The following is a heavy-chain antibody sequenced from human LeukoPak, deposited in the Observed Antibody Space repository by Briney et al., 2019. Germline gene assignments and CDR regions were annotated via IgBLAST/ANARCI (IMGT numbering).Heavy chain of an antibody. CDR1: GFTFSSYD. Sequence: AGGSLRLSCAASGFTFSSYDMHWVRQATGKGLEWVSAIGTAGDTYYPGSVKGRFTISRENAKNSLYLQMNSLRAGDTAVYYCARGSTYGSGTYFDYWGQGTLVTVSS. CDR3: ARGSTYGSGTYFDY. V-gene: IGHV3-13*04. J-gene: IGHJ4*02. D-gene: IGHD3-10*01. CDR2: IGTAGDT.